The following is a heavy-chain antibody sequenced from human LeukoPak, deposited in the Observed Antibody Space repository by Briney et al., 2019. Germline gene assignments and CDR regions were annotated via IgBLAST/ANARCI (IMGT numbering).Heavy chain of an antibody. CDR1: GFTFSNFN. CDR3: ARELQYNDAFDS. Sequence: GGSLRLSCAASGFTFSNFNMNWVRQAPGKGLEWVSSIGFISGYIFYADSAKGRFTISRDNAKNSLYLQMNSLRAEDTAVYYCARELQYNDAFDSWGQGTMVTVSS. CDR2: IGFISGYI. J-gene: IGHJ3*02. D-gene: IGHD1-1*01. V-gene: IGHV3-21*01.